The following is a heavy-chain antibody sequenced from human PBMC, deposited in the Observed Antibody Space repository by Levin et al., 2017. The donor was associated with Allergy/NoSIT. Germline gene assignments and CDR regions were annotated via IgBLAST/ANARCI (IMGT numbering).Heavy chain of an antibody. Sequence: LSLTCAASGFTFSSYGMHWVRQAPGKGLEWVAVIWYDGSNKYYADSVKGRFTISRDNSKNTLYLQMNSLRAEDTAVYYCARDLYSSLFDPWGQGTLVTVSS. CDR3: ARDLYSSLFDP. J-gene: IGHJ5*02. D-gene: IGHD6-19*01. CDR1: GFTFSSYG. V-gene: IGHV3-33*01. CDR2: IWYDGSNK.